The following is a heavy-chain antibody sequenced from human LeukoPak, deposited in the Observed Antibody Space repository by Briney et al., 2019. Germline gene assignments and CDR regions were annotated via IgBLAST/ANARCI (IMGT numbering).Heavy chain of an antibody. J-gene: IGHJ3*01. Sequence: ASVKVSCKASGYTFTSYGISWVRQAPGQGLEWMGWISAYNGNTNYAQKLQGRVTMTTDTSTSTAYMELRSLRSDDTAVYYCARDDGYSSSSGLAIDYWGQGTMVTVSS. CDR1: GYTFTSYG. CDR3: ARDDGYSSSSGLAIDY. D-gene: IGHD6-6*01. V-gene: IGHV1-18*01. CDR2: ISAYNGNT.